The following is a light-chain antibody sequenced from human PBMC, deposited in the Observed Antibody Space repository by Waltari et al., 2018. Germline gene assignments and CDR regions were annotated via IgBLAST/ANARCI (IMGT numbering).Light chain of an antibody. V-gene: IGLV1-44*01. CDR2: NDD. Sequence: QPVLTQPPSASGVPGQRVTITCSIGSSNIGSNTVNWYQQFPGTAPKLLMFNDDQRASGVPGRFSGSRSVTSASLAISGLQSEDEATYYCAAWDDTLKGLFGGGTTLTVL. CDR3: AAWDDTLKGL. CDR1: SSNIGSNT. J-gene: IGLJ3*02.